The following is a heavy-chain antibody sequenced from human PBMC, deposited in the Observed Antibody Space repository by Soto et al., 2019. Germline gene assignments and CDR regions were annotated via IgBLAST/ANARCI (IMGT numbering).Heavy chain of an antibody. V-gene: IGHV3-23*01. J-gene: IGHJ2*01. CDR3: TKPFEYQRPSFWFFDV. D-gene: IGHD2-2*01. CDR1: GFSFNSYV. CDR2: ISASGRST. Sequence: EVQLLESGGGLVQPGRSLRLSCAASGFSFNSYVMTWVRQAPGKGLEWVSGISASGRSTYYADSVRGRFTTSRDSSKNTVYLEMNNLRVDDTAVYYCTKPFEYQRPSFWFFDVWGRGSLFTVSP.